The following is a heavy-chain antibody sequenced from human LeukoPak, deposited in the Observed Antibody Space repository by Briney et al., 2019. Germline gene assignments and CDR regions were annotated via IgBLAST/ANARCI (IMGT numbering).Heavy chain of an antibody. Sequence: GASVKVSCKASGGTFSSYAISWVRQAPGQGLEWMGGIIPIFGTANYAQKFQGRVTITTDESTSTAYMELSSLRSEDTAVYYCARAGPRGSSPYMGVNWGQGTLVTVSS. CDR3: ARAGPRGSSPYMGVN. D-gene: IGHD2-2*01. V-gene: IGHV1-69*05. CDR2: IIPIFGTA. CDR1: GGTFSSYA. J-gene: IGHJ4*02.